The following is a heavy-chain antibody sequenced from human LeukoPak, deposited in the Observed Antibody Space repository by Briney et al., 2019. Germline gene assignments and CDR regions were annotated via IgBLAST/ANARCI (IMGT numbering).Heavy chain of an antibody. D-gene: IGHD5-24*01. Sequence: KPSETLSLTCTVSGGSISSYYWSWIRQPPGKGLEWIGYIYYSGSSNYNPSLKSRVTISVDTSKNQFSLKLSSVTAADTAVYYCAREMATITGSWFDPWGQGTLVTVSS. CDR3: AREMATITGSWFDP. V-gene: IGHV4-59*12. CDR1: GGSISSYY. J-gene: IGHJ5*02. CDR2: IYYSGSS.